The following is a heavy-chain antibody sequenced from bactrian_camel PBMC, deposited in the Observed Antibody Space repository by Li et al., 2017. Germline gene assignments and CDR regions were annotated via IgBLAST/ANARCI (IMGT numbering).Heavy chain of an antibody. CDR2: INWRGDSR. Sequence: VQLVESGGGSVQAGGSLRVSCVGTGFIFGDYTITWVRQAPGKGLEWVSAINWRGDSRNYADSVEGRFTISRDNAKNTLFLQMCSLKPEDTAVYYCATGSGPKHGVRGGYWGQGTQVTVS. V-gene: IGHV3-1*01. CDR1: GFIFGDYT. D-gene: IGHD3*01. CDR3: ATGSGPKHGVRGGY. J-gene: IGHJ4*01.